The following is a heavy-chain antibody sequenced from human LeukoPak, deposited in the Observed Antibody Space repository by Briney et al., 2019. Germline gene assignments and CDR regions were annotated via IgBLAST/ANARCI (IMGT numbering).Heavy chain of an antibody. CDR3: ARRQASLAAGSRGTYYYYMDV. Sequence: GESLKISCKGSGYRFTNYWIGWVRQMPGKGLEWMGIIYPGDSETRYSPTFQGQVTISADKSISTAYLQWSSLKASDTAMYYCARRQASLAAGSRGTYYYYMDVWGKGTTVTISS. D-gene: IGHD6-13*01. V-gene: IGHV5-51*01. CDR2: IYPGDSET. J-gene: IGHJ6*03. CDR1: GYRFTNYW.